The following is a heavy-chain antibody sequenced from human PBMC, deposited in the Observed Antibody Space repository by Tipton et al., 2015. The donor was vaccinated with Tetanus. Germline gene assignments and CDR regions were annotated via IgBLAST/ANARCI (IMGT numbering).Heavy chain of an antibody. J-gene: IGHJ4*02. Sequence: QLVQSGAEVKKPGESLKISCKASGYNFSSYDVNWVRRASGQGLEWLGWTNPLTGKTGYAEKFQGRVTMTADASISTAYLELTSLTSDDTAVYYCARGRVGAAYWGQGSLVTVSS. D-gene: IGHD2-15*01. CDR1: GYNFSSYD. V-gene: IGHV1-8*01. CDR3: ARGRVGAAY. CDR2: TNPLTGKT.